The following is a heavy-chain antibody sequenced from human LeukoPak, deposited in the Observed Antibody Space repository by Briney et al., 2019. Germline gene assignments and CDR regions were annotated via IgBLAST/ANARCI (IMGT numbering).Heavy chain of an antibody. Sequence: GGSLRLSCAASGFTFSSYGMHWVRQAPGKGLEWVAVISYDGSNKYYADSVKGRFTISRDNSKNTLYLQMNSLRAEDTAVYYCATYYYGSGNYYTFHYWGQGTLVTVSS. CDR2: ISYDGSNK. D-gene: IGHD3-10*01. CDR3: ATYYYGSGNYYTFHY. J-gene: IGHJ4*02. V-gene: IGHV3-30*03. CDR1: GFTFSSYG.